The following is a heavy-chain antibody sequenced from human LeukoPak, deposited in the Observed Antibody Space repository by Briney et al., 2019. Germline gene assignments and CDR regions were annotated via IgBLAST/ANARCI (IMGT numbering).Heavy chain of an antibody. CDR3: ARDGGSSGWHAFDI. Sequence: SETLSLTCTVSGGSISSYYWSWIRQPPGEGLEWIGYIYYSGSTNYNPSLKSRVTISVDTSKNQFSLKLSSVTAADTAVYYCARDGGSSGWHAFDIWGQGTMVTVSS. V-gene: IGHV4-59*01. J-gene: IGHJ3*02. D-gene: IGHD6-19*01. CDR2: IYYSGST. CDR1: GGSISSYY.